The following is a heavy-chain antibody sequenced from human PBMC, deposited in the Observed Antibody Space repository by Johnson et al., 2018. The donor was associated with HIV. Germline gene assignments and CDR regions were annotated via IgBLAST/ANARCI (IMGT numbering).Heavy chain of an antibody. CDR2: ISYDGSNK. CDR1: GFTFSSYA. Sequence: QMQLVESGGGVVQPGRSLRLSCAASGFTFSSYAMHWVRQAPGKGLEWVAVISYDGSNKYYADSVKGRFTISRDNSKNTLYLQMNSLRAEDTAVYYCARDRAWGDNVVVAAYGAFDIWGKGQWSPSLQ. CDR3: ARDRAWGDNVVVAAYGAFDI. V-gene: IGHV3-30*04. D-gene: IGHD2-15*01. J-gene: IGHJ3*02.